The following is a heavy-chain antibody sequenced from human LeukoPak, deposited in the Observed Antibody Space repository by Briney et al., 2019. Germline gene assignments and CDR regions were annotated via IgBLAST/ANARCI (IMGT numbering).Heavy chain of an antibody. CDR3: ARDQGYTYGHSFDY. J-gene: IGHJ4*02. CDR1: GFTFSSYG. V-gene: IGHV3-33*05. CDR2: TLYDGRNK. D-gene: IGHD5-18*01. Sequence: GGALRLSCAASGFTFSSYGMHLVRQAPGKGLEGVTLTLYDGRNKYYADPVKGRFNIYRDNSKSTLYLQMNSLRDEDTAVYYCARDQGYTYGHSFDYWGQGTLVTVSS.